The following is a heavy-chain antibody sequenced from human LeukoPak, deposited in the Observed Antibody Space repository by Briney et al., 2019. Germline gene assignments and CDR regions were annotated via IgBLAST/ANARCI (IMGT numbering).Heavy chain of an antibody. CDR1: GFTFSSYG. Sequence: GGSLRLSCAASGFTFSSYGMHWVRQAPGKGLEWVSYISSSSSTIYYADSVKGRFTISRDNAKNSLYLQMNSLRAEDTAVYYCASMMVPYYYMDVWGKGTTVTVSS. J-gene: IGHJ6*03. V-gene: IGHV3-48*04. D-gene: IGHD3-16*01. CDR3: ASMMVPYYYMDV. CDR2: ISSSSSTI.